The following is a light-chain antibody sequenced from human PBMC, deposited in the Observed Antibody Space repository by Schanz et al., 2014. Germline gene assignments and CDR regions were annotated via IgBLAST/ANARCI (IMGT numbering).Light chain of an antibody. CDR3: QQYDIYPGT. CDR2: DAS. CDR1: QTINRR. Sequence: DIQMTQSPSTLSASVGDRVTITCRARQTINRRLAWYQQKPGKAPKLLIYDASSLESGVPSSFSGSGSGTEFTLAIGSLEPDDFATYYCQQYDIYPGTFGQGTKVEIK. J-gene: IGKJ1*01. V-gene: IGKV1-5*01.